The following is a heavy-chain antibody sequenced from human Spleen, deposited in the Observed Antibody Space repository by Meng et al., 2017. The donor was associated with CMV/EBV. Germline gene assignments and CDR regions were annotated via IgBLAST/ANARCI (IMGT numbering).Heavy chain of an antibody. CDR1: GFTFSSYS. J-gene: IGHJ4*02. Sequence: GESLKISCAASGFTFSSYSIHWVRQAPGKGLEWVAFIRFEGSKKYYADSVKGRFTISRDNSKNTLYLQMNSLRVEDTAVYYCAKDVSPYSSSPLPMAHWGQGTLVTVSS. V-gene: IGHV3-30*02. CDR3: AKDVSPYSSSPLPMAH. D-gene: IGHD6-6*01. CDR2: IRFEGSKK.